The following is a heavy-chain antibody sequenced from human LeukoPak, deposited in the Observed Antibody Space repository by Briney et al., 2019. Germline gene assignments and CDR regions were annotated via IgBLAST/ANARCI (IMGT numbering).Heavy chain of an antibody. D-gene: IGHD3-9*01. CDR1: GYTFTSYG. CDR3: ARDPLRYFDWSSRGPADAFDI. Sequence: ASVKVSCKASGYTFTSYGISWVRQAPGQGLEWMGWISAYNGNTNYAQKLQGRVTMTTDTSTSTAYMELSSLRSEDTAVYYCARDPLRYFDWSSRGPADAFDIWGQGTMVTVSS. V-gene: IGHV1-18*01. J-gene: IGHJ3*02. CDR2: ISAYNGNT.